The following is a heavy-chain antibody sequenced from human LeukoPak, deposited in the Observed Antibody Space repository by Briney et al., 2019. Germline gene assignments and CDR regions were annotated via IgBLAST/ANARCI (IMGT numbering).Heavy chain of an antibody. Sequence: GASVKVSCKPSGYTFTGYYMHWVRQAPVQGLEWMGWINPNSGGTNYAQKFQGRVTMTKDTSISTAYMELSRLRSDDTAVYYCARASSGWNHEGYWGQGTLVTVSS. D-gene: IGHD1-14*01. CDR1: GYTFTGYY. CDR3: ARASSGWNHEGY. V-gene: IGHV1-2*02. J-gene: IGHJ4*02. CDR2: INPNSGGT.